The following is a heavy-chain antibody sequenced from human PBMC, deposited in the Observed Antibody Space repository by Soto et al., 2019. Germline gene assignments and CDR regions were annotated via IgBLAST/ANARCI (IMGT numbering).Heavy chain of an antibody. CDR3: ARPFWSDYIDY. CDR1: GFTFSSYS. Sequence: EVQLVESGGGLVQPGGSLRLSCAASGFTFSSYSMHWVRQAPGKGLEWVSYISSSSSTIYYADSVKGRFTISRDNAKNSLYLEMNSLRSEDTAVYYSARPFWSDYIDYWGQGTLVTVSS. J-gene: IGHJ4*02. V-gene: IGHV3-48*01. D-gene: IGHD3-3*01. CDR2: ISSSSSTI.